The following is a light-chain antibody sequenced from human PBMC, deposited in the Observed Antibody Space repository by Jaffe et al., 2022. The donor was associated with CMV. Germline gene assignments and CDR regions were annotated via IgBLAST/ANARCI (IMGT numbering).Light chain of an antibody. V-gene: IGKV1-27*01. J-gene: IGKJ4*01. CDR2: AAS. CDR3: QKYNSAPLT. CDR1: QGISKS. Sequence: DIQMTQSPSSLSAYEGDRVTITCRASQGISKSLAWYQQKPGKAPKLLIYAASILQSGVPSRFSGSGSGTDFTLIISSLQPEDVATYYCQKYNSAPLTFGGGTKVEIK.